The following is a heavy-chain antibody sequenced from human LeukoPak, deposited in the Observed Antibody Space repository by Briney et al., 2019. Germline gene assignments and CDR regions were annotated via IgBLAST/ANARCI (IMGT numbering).Heavy chain of an antibody. CDR2: MNPNSGNT. CDR3: ARHPAPGYYYDSSGLDY. J-gene: IGHJ4*02. V-gene: IGHV1-8*03. D-gene: IGHD3-22*01. CDR1: GYTFTSYD. Sequence: ASVKVSCKASGYTFTSYDINWVRQATGQGLEWMGWMNPNSGNTGYAQEFQGRVTITRNTSISTAYMELSSMRSEDTAVYYCARHPAPGYYYDSSGLDYWGQETLVTVSS.